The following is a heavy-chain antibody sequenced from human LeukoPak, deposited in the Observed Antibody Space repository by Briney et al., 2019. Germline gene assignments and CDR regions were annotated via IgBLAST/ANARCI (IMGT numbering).Heavy chain of an antibody. D-gene: IGHD3-10*01. CDR2: IYSGGST. CDR1: GFTVSSNY. Sequence: PGGSLRLSCAASGFTVSSNYMSWVRQAPGKGLEWVSVIYSGGSTYYADSVKGRFTISRDNSKNTLYLQMNSLRAEDTAVYYCARVRAVRGVDFDYWGQGTLVTVSS. CDR3: ARVRAVRGVDFDY. V-gene: IGHV3-53*01. J-gene: IGHJ4*02.